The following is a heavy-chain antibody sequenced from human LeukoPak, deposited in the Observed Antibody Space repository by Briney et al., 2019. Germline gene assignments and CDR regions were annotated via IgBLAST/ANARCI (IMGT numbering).Heavy chain of an antibody. Sequence: GGSLRLSCAASGFTFSSYAMSWVRQAPGKGLEWVSGISGGGGSTYYADSVKGRFTISRDNSKNTLYLQINSLRAEDTAVYYCAKDRRQGLTQPDCWGRGTLVTVSS. CDR1: GFTFSSYA. CDR3: AKDRRQGLTQPDC. D-gene: IGHD6-19*01. CDR2: ISGGGGST. J-gene: IGHJ4*02. V-gene: IGHV3-23*01.